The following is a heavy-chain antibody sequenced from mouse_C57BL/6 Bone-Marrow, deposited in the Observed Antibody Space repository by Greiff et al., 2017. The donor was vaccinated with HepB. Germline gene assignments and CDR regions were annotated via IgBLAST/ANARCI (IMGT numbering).Heavy chain of an antibody. CDR2: IHPNSGST. V-gene: IGHV1-64*01. D-gene: IGHD2-12*01. J-gene: IGHJ3*01. Sequence: VQLQQPGAELVEPGASVKLSCKASGYTFTSYWMHWVKQRPGQGLEWIGMIHPNSGSTNYNEKFKSKATLTVDKSSSTAYMQLSSLTSEDSAVYYCARSSLRRPFAYWGQGTLVTVSA. CDR3: ARSSLRRPFAY. CDR1: GYTFTSYW.